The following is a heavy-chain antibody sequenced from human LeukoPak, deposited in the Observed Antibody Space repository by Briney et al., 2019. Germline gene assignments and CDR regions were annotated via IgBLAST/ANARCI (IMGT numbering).Heavy chain of an antibody. V-gene: IGHV1-2*02. J-gene: IGHJ6*04. Sequence: ASVKASCKASGYTFTGYYMHWVRRAPGPGLEWMGWINPNRGGTNYAQKRHGRGTMDKDTSLSTAYMELSRQRSDDRALYYCAGSSGYYHSSGYPRDVWGKGPTVPVPS. D-gene: IGHD3-22*01. CDR2: INPNRGGT. CDR3: AGSSGYYHSSGYPRDV. CDR1: GYTFTGYY.